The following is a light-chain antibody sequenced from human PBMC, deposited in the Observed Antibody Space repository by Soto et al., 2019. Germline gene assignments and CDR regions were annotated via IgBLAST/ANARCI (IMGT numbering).Light chain of an antibody. CDR2: DVS. J-gene: IGLJ2*01. V-gene: IGLV2-14*01. Sequence: QSALTQPASVSGSPGQSITISCTETDSDVGAHNYVSWYQQHPGKAPKLMIYDVSDRPSGVSDRFSGSKSGNTASLTISGLQAEDEADYYCSSYTTTSTVFGGGTKVTVL. CDR3: SSYTTTSTV. CDR1: DSDVGAHNY.